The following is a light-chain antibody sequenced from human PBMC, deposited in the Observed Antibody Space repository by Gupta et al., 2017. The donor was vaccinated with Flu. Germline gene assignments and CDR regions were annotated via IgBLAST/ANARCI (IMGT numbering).Light chain of an antibody. CDR1: STSNY. Sequence: STSNYLNWYQHKPGWVPKLIIYGESRLRGGVALRFSGSSSWPDFTLTISILHPEDFATYYSQQCYGTSWTFGQGTNV. CDR2: GES. CDR3: QQCYGTSWT. V-gene: IGKV1-39*01. J-gene: IGKJ1*01.